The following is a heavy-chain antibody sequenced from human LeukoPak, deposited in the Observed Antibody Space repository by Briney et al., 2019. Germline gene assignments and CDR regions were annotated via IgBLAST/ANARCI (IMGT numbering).Heavy chain of an antibody. CDR3: AEDSAYSSGWYYFDP. CDR2: ISGSGGST. Sequence: GGSLRLSCAASGFTFSSYAMNWVRQAPGKGLEWVSGISGSGGSTYYADSVKGRFTISRDHSKNTLYLQMNSLRAEDTAVYYCAEDSAYSSGWYYFDPWGQGILVTVSS. D-gene: IGHD6-13*01. J-gene: IGHJ4*02. CDR1: GFTFSSYA. V-gene: IGHV3-23*01.